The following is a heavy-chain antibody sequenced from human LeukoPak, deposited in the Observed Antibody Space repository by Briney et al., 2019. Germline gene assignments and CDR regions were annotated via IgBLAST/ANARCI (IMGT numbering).Heavy chain of an antibody. V-gene: IGHV4-34*01. CDR1: GGSFSGYY. D-gene: IGHD2-2*01. Sequence: SETLSLTCAVYGGSFSGYYWSWIRQPPGKGLEWIGEINHSGSTNYNPSLKSRVTISVDTSKNQFSLKLSSVTAADTAVYYCAREDHYQLLLYYFDYWGQGTLVTVSS. CDR2: INHSGST. J-gene: IGHJ4*02. CDR3: AREDHYQLLLYYFDY.